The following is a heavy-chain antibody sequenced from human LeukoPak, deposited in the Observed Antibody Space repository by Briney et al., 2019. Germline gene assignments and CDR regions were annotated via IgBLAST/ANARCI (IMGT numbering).Heavy chain of an antibody. CDR2: INSDGDGT. J-gene: IGHJ4*02. CDR3: ARDKRNSNGWYATFDY. CDR1: GFTFTNYA. D-gene: IGHD6-19*01. Sequence: GGSLRLSCAASGFTFTNYAMHWVRQAPGKGLEFVAAINSDGDGTYYGNSVKGRFTISRDTSENTLFLQMDSLRPDDTSVYYCARDKRNSNGWYATFDYWGQGTLVTVSS. V-gene: IGHV3-64*01.